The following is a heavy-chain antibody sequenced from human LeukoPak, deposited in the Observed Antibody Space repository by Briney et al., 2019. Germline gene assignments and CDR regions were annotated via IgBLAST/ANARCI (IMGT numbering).Heavy chain of an antibody. D-gene: IGHD1-1*01. V-gene: IGHV4-39*07. CDR3: ARDSLRIQTRTTP. J-gene: IGHJ4*01. CDR1: GGSISISGYY. CDR2: IFYTGTT. Sequence: PSETLSLTCTVSGGSISISGYYWARIRQPPGRGPVWIGSIFYTGTTYYNPSLKSRVTISVATSKNQFSLKLTSLTAADTALYVSARDSLRIQTRTTPWGQGRLVTVSS.